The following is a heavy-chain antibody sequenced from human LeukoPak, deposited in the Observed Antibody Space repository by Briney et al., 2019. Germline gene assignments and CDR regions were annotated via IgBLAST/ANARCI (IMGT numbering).Heavy chain of an antibody. CDR2: ISYRGTT. Sequence: PSETLSLTCTVSGGSLSSYSWSWIRQPPGEGLEWVGDISYRGTTKYNPSLTSRVSISVDTSKNQFSLKLSSVTAADTAVYYCAKHFYGDVYKHGKNYYYYFMDVWGKGTTVTVSS. CDR1: GGSLSSYS. D-gene: IGHD5-24*01. V-gene: IGHV4-59*08. CDR3: AKHFYGDVYKHGKNYYYYFMDV. J-gene: IGHJ6*03.